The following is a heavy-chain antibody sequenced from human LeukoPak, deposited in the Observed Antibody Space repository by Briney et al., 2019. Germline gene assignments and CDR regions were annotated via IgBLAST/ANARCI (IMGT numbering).Heavy chain of an antibody. CDR2: IYPGDSDT. CDR1: GYTFTNYW. D-gene: IGHD3-3*01. CDR3: VRLVDLGAFDI. Sequence: GESLKISCKGSGYTFTNYWIGWVRQMPEKGLEWMGIIYPGDSDTRYGPSFQGQVTVSADKSISTAYLQWSSLKASDTAMYYCVRLVDLGAFDIWGQGTMVTVSS. J-gene: IGHJ3*02. V-gene: IGHV5-51*01.